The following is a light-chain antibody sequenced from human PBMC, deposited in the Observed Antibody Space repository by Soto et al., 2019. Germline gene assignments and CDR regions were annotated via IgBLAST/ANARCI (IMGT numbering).Light chain of an antibody. J-gene: IGLJ2*01. CDR2: GNI. Sequence: QSVLTQPPSVSGAPGQRVTIPCSGSSSNTGADYDVHWYQQLPGTAPKLLIYGNINRPSGVPDRFSASKSGTSASLAITGLQAEDEVGYYCQSYDSSLSGVVFGGGTKLTVL. V-gene: IGLV1-40*01. CDR3: QSYDSSLSGVV. CDR1: SSNTGADYD.